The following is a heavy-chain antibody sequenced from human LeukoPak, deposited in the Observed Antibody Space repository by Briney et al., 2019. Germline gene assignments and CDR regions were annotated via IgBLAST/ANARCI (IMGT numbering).Heavy chain of an antibody. J-gene: IGHJ4*02. CDR1: GFTFSNFG. V-gene: IGHV3-30*02. Sequence: PGGSLRLSCAASGFTFSNFGMHWVRQAPGKGLEWVAFIRYDGSNEYYADSVKGRFTISRDNSKNTLYLQMNSLRAEDTAVYYCARTLIEYSVSSCYFDYWGQGTLVTVSS. CDR2: IRYDGSNE. CDR3: ARTLIEYSVSSCYFDY. D-gene: IGHD6-6*01.